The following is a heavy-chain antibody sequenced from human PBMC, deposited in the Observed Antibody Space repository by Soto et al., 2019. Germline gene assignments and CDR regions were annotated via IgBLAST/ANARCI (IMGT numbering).Heavy chain of an antibody. CDR3: ARVVRCTRSGCYYLAMDV. Sequence: LSLTCTVSGESVSSGFYYWNWIRQAPGKGLEWIGSILSSGRSNYNPSLKSRVSMSVDTSKNQFSLRLTSVGAADSAIYYCARVVRCTRSGCYYLAMDVWGQGTTVTVSS. J-gene: IGHJ6*02. D-gene: IGHD2-15*01. V-gene: IGHV4-61*01. CDR1: GESVSSGFYY. CDR2: ILSSGRS.